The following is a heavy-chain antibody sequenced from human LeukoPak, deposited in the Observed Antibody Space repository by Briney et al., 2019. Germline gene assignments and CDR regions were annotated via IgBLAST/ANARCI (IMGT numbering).Heavy chain of an antibody. D-gene: IGHD2-2*01. CDR3: AILVYCSSTSCYEGGYWFDP. CDR2: IDPSDSYT. V-gene: IGHV5-10-1*01. CDR1: GYSFTSYW. J-gene: IGHJ5*02. Sequence: GESLKISCKGSGYSFTSYWTSWVRQMPGKGLEWMGRIDPSDSYTNYSPSFQGHVTISADKSISTAYLQWSSLKASDTAMYYCAILVYCSSTSCYEGGYWFDPWGQGTLVTVSS.